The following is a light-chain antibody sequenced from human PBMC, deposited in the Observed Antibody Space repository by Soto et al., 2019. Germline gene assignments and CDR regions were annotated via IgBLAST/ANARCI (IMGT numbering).Light chain of an antibody. CDR1: QSVSSSF. V-gene: IGKV3D-7*01. J-gene: IGKJ5*01. CDR3: QQYQNLWT. Sequence: EIVSSQSPGTLSLSPVEGATLSCMASQSVSSSFLAWYQQKPGQAPRLLIYGASTRATGIPARFSGSGAGTEFTLTISILQSEDFAVYYCQQYQNLWTFGQGTRREI. CDR2: GAS.